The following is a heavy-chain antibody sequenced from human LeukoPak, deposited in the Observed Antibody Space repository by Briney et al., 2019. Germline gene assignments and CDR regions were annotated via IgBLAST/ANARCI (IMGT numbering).Heavy chain of an antibody. Sequence: SETLSLTCAVYGGSFSGYYWSWIRQPPGKGLEWIGEINHSGSTNYNPSLKSRVTISVDTSKNQFSLKLSSVTAADTALYYCARNAGGAAAGDFDYWGQGTLVTVSS. V-gene: IGHV4-34*01. CDR1: GGSFSGYY. CDR3: ARNAGGAAAGDFDY. J-gene: IGHJ4*02. D-gene: IGHD6-13*01. CDR2: INHSGST.